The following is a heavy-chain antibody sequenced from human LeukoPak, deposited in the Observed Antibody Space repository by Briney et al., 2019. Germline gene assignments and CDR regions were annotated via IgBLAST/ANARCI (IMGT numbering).Heavy chain of an antibody. CDR1: GFTFSSYA. D-gene: IGHD3-10*01. V-gene: IGHV3-23*01. CDR3: AKDYGSGSYFEY. Sequence: GGSLRLSCAASGFTFSSYAMSWVRQAPGKGLEWVSAISGSGGSTYYADSVKGRFTISRDNSKNTLYLQMNSLRAEGTAVYYCAKDYGSGSYFEYWGQGTLVTVSS. CDR2: ISGSGGST. J-gene: IGHJ4*02.